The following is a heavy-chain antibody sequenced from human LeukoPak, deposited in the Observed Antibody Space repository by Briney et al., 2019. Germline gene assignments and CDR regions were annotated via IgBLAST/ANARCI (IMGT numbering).Heavy chain of an antibody. D-gene: IGHD6-13*01. Sequence: PSETLSLTCTVSGGSISSYYWSWIRQPPGKGLEWIGYIYHSGSTYYNPSLKSRVTISVDRSKNQFSLKLSSVTAADTAVYYCAKGYSSSPGMFDYWGQGTLVTVSS. V-gene: IGHV4-59*12. CDR1: GGSISSYY. CDR3: AKGYSSSPGMFDY. CDR2: IYHSGST. J-gene: IGHJ4*02.